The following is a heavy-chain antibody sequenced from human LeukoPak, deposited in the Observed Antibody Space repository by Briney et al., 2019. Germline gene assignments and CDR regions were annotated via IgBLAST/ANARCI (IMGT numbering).Heavy chain of an antibody. CDR1: GFTFAGNA. Sequence: GSLRLSCATSGFTFAGNAMSWVRQAPGKGLEWIGEISHSGSTSYNPSLKSRVTISVDTSKNQFSLLLNSVTAADTAVYYCASRPDGFDIWGQGTLVTVSS. CDR3: ASRPDGFDI. CDR2: ISHSGST. J-gene: IGHJ3*02. V-gene: IGHV4-34*01.